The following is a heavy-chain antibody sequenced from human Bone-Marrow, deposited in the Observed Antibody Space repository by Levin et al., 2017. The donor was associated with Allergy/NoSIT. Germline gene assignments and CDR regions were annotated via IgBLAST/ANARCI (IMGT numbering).Heavy chain of an antibody. J-gene: IGHJ4*02. D-gene: IGHD6-19*01. CDR3: AKDIGRSNGWTKPAYDDY. CDR1: GFSFSNYG. CDR2: FADTGGT. Sequence: RGESLKISCAGSGFSFSNYGMTWVRQAPGKGLEWVSGFADTGGTYYADSVKGRFTISRDNSKNTLYLEMNSLRAEDTAVYYCAKDIGRSNGWTKPAYDDYWGQGTLVTVSS. V-gene: IGHV3-23*01.